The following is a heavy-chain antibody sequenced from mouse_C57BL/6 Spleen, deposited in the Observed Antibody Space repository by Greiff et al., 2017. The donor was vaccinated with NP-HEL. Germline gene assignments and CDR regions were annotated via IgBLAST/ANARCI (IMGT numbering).Heavy chain of an antibody. J-gene: IGHJ4*01. CDR3: ARGRDYDVAMDY. V-gene: IGHV1-55*01. D-gene: IGHD2-4*01. Sequence: QVQLKQPGAELVKPGASVKMSCKASGYTFTSYWITWVKQRPGQGLEWIGDIYPGSGSTNYNEKFKSKATLTVDTSSSTAYMQLSSLTSEDSAVYYCARGRDYDVAMDYWGQGTSVTVSS. CDR2: IYPGSGST. CDR1: GYTFTSYW.